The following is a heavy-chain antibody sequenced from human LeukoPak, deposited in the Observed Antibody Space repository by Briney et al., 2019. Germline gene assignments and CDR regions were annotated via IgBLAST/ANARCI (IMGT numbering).Heavy chain of an antibody. V-gene: IGHV4-39*07. CDR2: IYYSGNT. CDR3: AKGEGMTPYFDY. D-gene: IGHD2-21*01. J-gene: IGHJ4*02. Sequence: SETLSLTCTVSGGSISSSSYYWGWIRQPPGKGLEWIGSIYYSGNTYYNPSLKSRVTISVDTSKNQFSLKLSSVTAADTAVYYCAKGEGMTPYFDYWGQGTLVTVSS. CDR1: GGSISSSSYY.